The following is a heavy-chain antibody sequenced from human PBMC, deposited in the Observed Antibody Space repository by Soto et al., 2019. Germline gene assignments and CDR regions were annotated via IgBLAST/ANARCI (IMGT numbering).Heavy chain of an antibody. CDR3: ARDWRQMSRGGFFDY. CDR2: IVPLSGTP. CDR1: GGNSNSYS. J-gene: IGHJ4*02. V-gene: IGHV1-69*06. D-gene: IGHD3-16*01. Sequence: QVRLVQSGAEVKKPGSSVKLSCKVSGGNSNSYSIAWVRQAPGQGLQWLGTIVPLSGTPNHAQQFQARVTSTADTSTNTDYLELSSLRSEDMAIYYCARDWRQMSRGGFFDYWGQVSMVTISS.